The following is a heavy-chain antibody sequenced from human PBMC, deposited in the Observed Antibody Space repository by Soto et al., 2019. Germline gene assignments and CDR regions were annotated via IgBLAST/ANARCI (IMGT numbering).Heavy chain of an antibody. CDR2: INPNSGGT. D-gene: IGHD2-21*01. Sequence: ASVKVSCKASGYTVTDYYMHWVRQAPGQGLEWMGWINPNSGGTHYPQTFQGRVIMTRDTSISTAYMELSGLRYADTAVYYCARVKESACFSFPSDSGMDVWGRGTTVTVSS. V-gene: IGHV1-2*02. CDR3: ARVKESACFSFPSDSGMDV. J-gene: IGHJ6*02. CDR1: GYTVTDYY.